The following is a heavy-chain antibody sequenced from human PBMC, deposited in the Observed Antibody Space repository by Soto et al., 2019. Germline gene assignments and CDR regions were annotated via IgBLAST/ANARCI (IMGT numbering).Heavy chain of an antibody. V-gene: IGHV4-30-4*01. CDR2: IYYSGST. J-gene: IGHJ4*02. CDR3: ARDSLQQLVLDY. D-gene: IGHD6-13*01. CDR1: GGSISSGDYY. Sequence: KPSETLSLTCTVSGGSISSGDYYWSWIRQPPGKGLEWIGYIYYSGSTYYNPSLKSRVTISVDTSKNQFSLKLSSVTAADTAVYYCARDSLQQLVLDYWGQGTLVTVSS.